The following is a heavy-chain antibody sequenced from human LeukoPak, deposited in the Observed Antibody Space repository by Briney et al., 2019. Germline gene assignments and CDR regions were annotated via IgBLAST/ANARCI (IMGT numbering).Heavy chain of an antibody. CDR1: GGTFSSYA. Sequence: GASVKVSCKASGGTFSSYAISWVQQAPGQGLEWMGGIIPIFGTANYAQKFQGRVTTTADKSTSTAYMELSSLRSEDTAVYYCARATVAGHFDYWGQGTLVTVSS. J-gene: IGHJ4*02. V-gene: IGHV1-69*06. D-gene: IGHD6-19*01. CDR2: IIPIFGTA. CDR3: ARATVAGHFDY.